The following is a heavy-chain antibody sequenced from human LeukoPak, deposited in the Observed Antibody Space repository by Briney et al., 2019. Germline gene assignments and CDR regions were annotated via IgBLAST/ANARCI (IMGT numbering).Heavy chain of an antibody. CDR2: INHSGST. Sequence: SQTLSLTCTVSGGSISSGGYYWSWIRQPPGKGLEWIGEINHSGSTNYNPSLKSRVTISVDTSKNQFSLKLSSVTAADTAVYYCARFDSNGVTTVTTSFDYWGQGTLVTVSS. J-gene: IGHJ4*02. CDR3: ARFDSNGVTTVTTSFDY. CDR1: GGSISSGGYY. D-gene: IGHD4-17*01. V-gene: IGHV4-30-2*01.